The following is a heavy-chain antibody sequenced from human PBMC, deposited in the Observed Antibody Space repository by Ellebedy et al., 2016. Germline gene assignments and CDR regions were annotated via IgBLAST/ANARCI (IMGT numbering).Heavy chain of an antibody. CDR2: IKSKSDGGTT. V-gene: IGHV3-15*01. Sequence: GESLKISCAASGFTFSNAWMSWVRQAPGKGLEWVGRIKSKSDGGTTDYAAPVKGRFTSSRDDSKNTLYLQMNSLRAEDTTVYYCARTPPDYDSLNWFDPWGQGTLVTVSS. CDR3: ARTPPDYDSLNWFDP. J-gene: IGHJ5*02. CDR1: GFTFSNAW. D-gene: IGHD3-3*01.